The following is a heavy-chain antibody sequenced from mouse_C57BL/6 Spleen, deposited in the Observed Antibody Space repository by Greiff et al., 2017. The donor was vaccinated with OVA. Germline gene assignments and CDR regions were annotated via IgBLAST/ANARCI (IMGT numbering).Heavy chain of an antibody. CDR3: ARSGTVVAPYAMDY. CDR2: IDPNRGGT. Sequence: QVQLQQPGAELVKPGASVKLSCKASGYTFTSYWMHWVKQRPGRGLEWIGRIDPNRGGTKYNEKFKSKATLTVDKPSSTAYMQLSSLTSEDSAVYYGARSGTVVAPYAMDYWGQGTSVTVSS. D-gene: IGHD1-1*01. J-gene: IGHJ4*01. V-gene: IGHV1-72*01. CDR1: GYTFTSYW.